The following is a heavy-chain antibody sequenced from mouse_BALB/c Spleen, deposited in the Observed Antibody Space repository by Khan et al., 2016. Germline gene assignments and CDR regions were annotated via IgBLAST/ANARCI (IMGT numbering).Heavy chain of an antibody. CDR1: GYTFTDYY. J-gene: IGHJ2*01. V-gene: IGHV1-77*01. Sequence: QVQLQQSGAELARPGASVKLSCKASGYTFTDYYINWVKQRTGQGLEWIGEIYPGSGNTYYNEKFKGKATLTADKSSSTAYMQLSSLTSEDSAVYFGARRRNYFDYWGQGTTLTVSS. CDR2: IYPGSGNT. CDR3: ARRRNYFDY.